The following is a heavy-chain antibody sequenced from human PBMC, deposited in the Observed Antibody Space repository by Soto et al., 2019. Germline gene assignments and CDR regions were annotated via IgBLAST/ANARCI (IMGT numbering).Heavy chain of an antibody. CDR1: GFTFTRYS. CDR2: ISSTTNYI. Sequence: GSLRLSCAASGFTFTRYSMNWVRQAPGKGLEWVSSISSTTNYIYYGDSMEGRFTISRDNAKNSLYLEMNSLRAEDTAVYYCARESEDLTSNFDPWGQGTLVTVSS. CDR3: ARESEDLTSNFDP. V-gene: IGHV3-21*06. D-gene: IGHD1-7*01. J-gene: IGHJ5*02.